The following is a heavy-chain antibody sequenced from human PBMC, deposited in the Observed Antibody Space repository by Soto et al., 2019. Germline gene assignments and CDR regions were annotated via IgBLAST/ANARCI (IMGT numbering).Heavy chain of an antibody. CDR2: IYHNGST. J-gene: IGHJ4*02. V-gene: IGHV4-30-2*01. CDR3: AGGIAARPLVY. Sequence: QLQLQESGSGLVKPSQTLSLTCAVSGGSISSGGFSWSWIRQPPGKGLESIGYIYHNGSTYYNPSLMSRVTIPVGRFKNQSSLKLSSVTAADTAVYYCAGGIAARPLVYWGQGTLVTVSS. D-gene: IGHD6-6*01. CDR1: GGSISSGGFS.